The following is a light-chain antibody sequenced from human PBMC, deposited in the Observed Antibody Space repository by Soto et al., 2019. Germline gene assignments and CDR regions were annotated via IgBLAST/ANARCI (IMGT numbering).Light chain of an antibody. V-gene: IGLV4-69*01. Sequence: QPVLTQSPSASSSLGASVKLTCTLSSGHSSYAIAWHQQQPEKGPRYFMKLNSDGSHSKGDGIPDRFSGSSSGAERYLTLSSLQSEDEADYYCQTWGTGIHVVFGGGTKLTVL. CDR3: QTWGTGIHVV. J-gene: IGLJ2*01. CDR1: SGHSSYA. CDR2: LNSDGSH.